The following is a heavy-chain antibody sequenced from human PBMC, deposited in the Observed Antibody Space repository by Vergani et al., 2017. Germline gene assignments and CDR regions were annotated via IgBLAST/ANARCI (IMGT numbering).Heavy chain of an antibody. CDR3: AKDDGYGSGSYYNWDYYYYGMDV. D-gene: IGHD3-10*01. CDR1: GFTFDAFA. V-gene: IGHV3-43*02. Sequence: EVQLVESGGGVVQPGGSLRLSCAASGFTFDAFALHWVRQPPGHALYSFSLIRGEGGSTYYADSVKGRFTISRDNSKNSLYLQMNSLRTEDTALYYCAKDDGYGSGSYYNWDYYYYGMDVWGQGTTVTVSS. J-gene: IGHJ6*02. CDR2: IRGEGGST.